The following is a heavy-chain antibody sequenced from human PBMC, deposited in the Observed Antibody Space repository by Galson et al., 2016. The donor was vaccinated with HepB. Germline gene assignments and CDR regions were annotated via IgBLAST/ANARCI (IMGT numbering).Heavy chain of an antibody. CDR2: ISGSGINT. Sequence: SLRLSCAASGFSFSTSGMSWVRQTPGKGLEWVSGISGSGINTYYADPVKGRFTISRDNSKNTLFLQMNSLRVEATAVYYCIGAFFWGQGTLVTVSP. CDR1: GFSFSTSG. V-gene: IGHV3-23*01. CDR3: IGAFF. J-gene: IGHJ4*02. D-gene: IGHD3-3*02.